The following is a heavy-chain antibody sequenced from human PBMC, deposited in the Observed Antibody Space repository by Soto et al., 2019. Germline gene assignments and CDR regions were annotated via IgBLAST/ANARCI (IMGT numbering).Heavy chain of an antibody. J-gene: IGHJ4*02. CDR2: MNPSNGNA. CDR1: GYTFITYD. Sequence: GSVKVTCKASGYTFITYDINWVRQATGQGLEWMGWMNPSNGNAGYAQKFQGRLTMTRNTSISTAYMELSSLRSDDTAVYFCASRKEQPGPNYCDCWGQGSLVTVSS. D-gene: IGHD6-13*01. CDR3: ASRKEQPGPNYCDC. V-gene: IGHV1-8*01.